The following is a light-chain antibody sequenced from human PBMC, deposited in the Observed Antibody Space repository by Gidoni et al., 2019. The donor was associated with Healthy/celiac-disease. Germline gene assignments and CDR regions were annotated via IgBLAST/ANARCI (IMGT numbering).Light chain of an antibody. CDR3: QSYDSSLSGL. Sequence: QSVLTQPPSASGAPGQRVTISCTGSSSNIGAGYDVHWYQQLPGTAPKLLIYGNSNRPSGVPDRFSGSKSGTSASLAITGLQAEDEADYYCQSYDSSLSGLFGGGTKLTV. J-gene: IGLJ2*01. V-gene: IGLV1-40*01. CDR2: GNS. CDR1: SSNIGAGYD.